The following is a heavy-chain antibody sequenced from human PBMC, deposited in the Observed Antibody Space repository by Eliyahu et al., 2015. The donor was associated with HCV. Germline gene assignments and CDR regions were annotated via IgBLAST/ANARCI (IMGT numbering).Heavy chain of an antibody. V-gene: IGHV3-23*01. D-gene: IGHD3-22*01. J-gene: IGHJ4*02. CDR2: VSGSGDSS. Sequence: EVQLLESGGGLVQPGGSLRLSCAASGFIFSASAMSWVRQGPGKGLEWVSSVSGSGDSSDNADSVQGRFTISRDNSRNTLYLQMHSLRVEDTAVYYCARDFFHSRGYAYFDLWGQGTPVTVSS. CDR1: GFIFSASA. CDR3: ARDFFHSRGYAYFDL.